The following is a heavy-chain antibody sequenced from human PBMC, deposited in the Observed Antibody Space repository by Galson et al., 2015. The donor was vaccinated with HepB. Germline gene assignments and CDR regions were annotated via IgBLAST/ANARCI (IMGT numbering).Heavy chain of an antibody. CDR1: GFTFSSYS. J-gene: IGHJ2*01. CDR2: ISSSSSYI. D-gene: IGHD6-19*01. CDR3: ARVPGYSSGFDWYFDL. V-gene: IGHV3-21*01. Sequence: SLRLSCAASGFTFSSYSMNWVRQAPGKGLEWASSISSSSSYIYYADSVKGRFTISRDNAKNSLYLQMNSLRAEDTAVYYCARVPGYSSGFDWYFDLWGRGTLVTVFS.